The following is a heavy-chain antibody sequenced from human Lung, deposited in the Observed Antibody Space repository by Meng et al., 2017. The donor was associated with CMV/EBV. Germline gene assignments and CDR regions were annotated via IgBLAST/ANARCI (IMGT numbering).Heavy chain of an antibody. CDR1: GYTFTGYD. CDR3: ARFGEVIDY. D-gene: IGHD3-10*01. CDR2: INPKSGAT. Sequence: QVQLVQSGAEGKKPGASVKVSCKTSGYTFTGYDTHWVRQAPGQGLEWMGRINPKSGATDYAQKFQGRVTLTRDTSINTAYMELNRLTSDDTAVYYCARFGEVIDYWGQGTLVTVSS. J-gene: IGHJ4*02. V-gene: IGHV1-2*06.